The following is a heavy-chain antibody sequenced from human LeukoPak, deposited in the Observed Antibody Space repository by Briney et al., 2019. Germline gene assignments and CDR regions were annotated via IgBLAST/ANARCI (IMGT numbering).Heavy chain of an antibody. D-gene: IGHD3-22*01. Sequence: GESLKISCKGSGYSFTSYWIGWVRQMPGKGLEWMGIIYPGDSDTRYSPSFQGQVTISADKSISTAYLQWSSLKATDTAMYSCARHDKTYYYDSSGYYPADYWGQGTLVTVSS. J-gene: IGHJ4*02. CDR1: GYSFTSYW. CDR2: IYPGDSDT. V-gene: IGHV5-51*01. CDR3: ARHDKTYYYDSSGYYPADY.